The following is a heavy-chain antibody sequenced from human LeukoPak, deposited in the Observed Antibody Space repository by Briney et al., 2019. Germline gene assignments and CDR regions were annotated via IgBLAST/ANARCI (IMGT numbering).Heavy chain of an antibody. Sequence: PGGSLRLSCADSGFTFSSYWMTWVRQAPGKGLEWVATIKEDGSELYYVDSVKGRFTISRDNVKNSLYLQMNSLRAEDTAVYYCARVIAPQDYYDSSPNFDYWGQGTLVTVSS. D-gene: IGHD3-22*01. CDR3: ARVIAPQDYYDSSPNFDY. CDR1: GFTFSSYW. CDR2: IKEDGSEL. J-gene: IGHJ4*02. V-gene: IGHV3-7*01.